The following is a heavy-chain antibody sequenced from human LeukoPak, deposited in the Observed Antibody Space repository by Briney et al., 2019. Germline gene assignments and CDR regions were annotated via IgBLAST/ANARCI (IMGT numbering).Heavy chain of an antibody. D-gene: IGHD6-19*01. CDR2: ISAYNGNT. Sequence: ASVTVSCTASGYTFTSYGISWVRQAPGQGLEWMGWISAYNGNTNYAQKLQGRVTMTTDTSTSTAYMELRSLRSDDTAVYYCARDLPIAVAGNDAFDIWGQGTMVTVSS. V-gene: IGHV1-18*01. J-gene: IGHJ3*02. CDR1: GYTFTSYG. CDR3: ARDLPIAVAGNDAFDI.